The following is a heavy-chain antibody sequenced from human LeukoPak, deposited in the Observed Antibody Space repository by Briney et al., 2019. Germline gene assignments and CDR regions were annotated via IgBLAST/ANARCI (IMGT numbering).Heavy chain of an antibody. Sequence: GGSLRLSCAASGFTVSSNYMSWVRQAPGKGLEWVSVIYSGGSTYYADSVKGRFTISRDNSKNTLYRQMNSLRAEDTAVYYCARDSGEYYFDYWGQGTLVTVSS. CDR1: GFTVSSNY. V-gene: IGHV3-53*01. CDR2: IYSGGST. CDR3: ARDSGEYYFDY. J-gene: IGHJ4*02.